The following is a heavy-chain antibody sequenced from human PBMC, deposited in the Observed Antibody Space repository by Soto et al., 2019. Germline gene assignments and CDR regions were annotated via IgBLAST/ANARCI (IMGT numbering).Heavy chain of an antibody. Sequence: PGKGLEWIGYIYYSGSTYYNPSLKSRVTISVDTSKNQFSLKLSSVTAADTAVYYCAASCVGCGGFNYYGIDVWGQGTTVTVSS. CDR2: IYYSGST. CDR3: AASCVGCGGFNYYGIDV. J-gene: IGHJ6*02. D-gene: IGHD2-21*01. V-gene: IGHV4-31*02.